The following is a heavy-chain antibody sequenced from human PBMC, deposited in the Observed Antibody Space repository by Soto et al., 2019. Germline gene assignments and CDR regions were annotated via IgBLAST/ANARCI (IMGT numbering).Heavy chain of an antibody. Sequence: QVQLQESGPGLVKPSQTLSLTCTVSGGSISSGNYYWSWIRQHPGKGLEWIGYIYYSGSTYYNPAPXXXGXLPVDTSKNPFTLKLSSVTAADTAVYYCARHNDDSSGTAVDVWGQGTTVTVSS. J-gene: IGHJ6*02. CDR3: ARHNDDSSGTAVDV. D-gene: IGHD3-22*01. V-gene: IGHV4-31*03. CDR2: IYYSGST. CDR1: GGSISSGNYY.